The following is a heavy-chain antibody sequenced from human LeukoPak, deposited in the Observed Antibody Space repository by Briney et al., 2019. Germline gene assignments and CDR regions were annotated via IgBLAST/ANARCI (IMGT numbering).Heavy chain of an antibody. D-gene: IGHD3-10*01. Sequence: GASVKVSCKASGYTFTGYYRHWVRQAPGQGLEWMGWINPNSGGTNYAQKFQGRVTMTRDTSISTAYMELSRLRSDDTAVYYCAREYLVRGKVDYWGQGTLVTVSS. CDR1: GYTFTGYY. V-gene: IGHV1-2*02. CDR3: AREYLVRGKVDY. J-gene: IGHJ4*02. CDR2: INPNSGGT.